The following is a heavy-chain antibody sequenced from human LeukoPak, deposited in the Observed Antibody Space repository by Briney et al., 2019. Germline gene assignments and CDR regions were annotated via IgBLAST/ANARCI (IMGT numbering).Heavy chain of an antibody. CDR3: AKDRASPRHSVGYFDY. CDR2: IRYDGSNK. CDR1: GFTFSSYV. D-gene: IGHD1-26*01. V-gene: IGHV3-30*02. Sequence: GGSLRLSCAASGFTFSSYVMHWVRQAPGKGLEWVAFIRYDGSNKYYADSVKGRFTISRDNSKNTLYLQMNSLRAEDTAVYYCAKDRASPRHSVGYFDYWGQGTLVTVSS. J-gene: IGHJ4*02.